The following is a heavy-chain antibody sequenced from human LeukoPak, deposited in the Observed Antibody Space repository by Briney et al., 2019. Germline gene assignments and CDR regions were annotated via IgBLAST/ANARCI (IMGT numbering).Heavy chain of an antibody. Sequence: SETLSLTCAVYGGSFSGYYWSWIRQPPGKGLEWIGEINHSGSTNYNPSLKSRVTISVDTSKNQFSLKLSSVTAADTAVYYCARIPVYGGNSRRDWYFDLWGRGTLVTVSS. CDR2: INHSGST. J-gene: IGHJ2*01. V-gene: IGHV4-34*01. D-gene: IGHD4-23*01. CDR3: ARIPVYGGNSRRDWYFDL. CDR1: GGSFSGYY.